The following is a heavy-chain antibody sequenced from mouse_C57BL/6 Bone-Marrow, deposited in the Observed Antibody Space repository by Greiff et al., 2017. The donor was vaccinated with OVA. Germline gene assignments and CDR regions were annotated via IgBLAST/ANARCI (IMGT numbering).Heavy chain of an antibody. V-gene: IGHV1-54*01. CDR3: ARGYDDGYYEFAY. CDR1: GYAFTNYL. J-gene: IGHJ3*01. Sequence: VQLQQSGAELVRPGTSVKVSCKASGYAFTNYLIAWVKQRPGQGLEWIGVINPGSGGTNYNEKFKGKATLTADKSSSTDYMQLSSLTSEDSAVYFCARGYDDGYYEFAYWGQGTLVTVSA. D-gene: IGHD2-3*01. CDR2: INPGSGGT.